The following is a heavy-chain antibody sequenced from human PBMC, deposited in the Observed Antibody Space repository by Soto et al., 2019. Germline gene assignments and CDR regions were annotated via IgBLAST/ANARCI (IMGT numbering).Heavy chain of an antibody. CDR2: ISSSSSYI. Sequence: GGSLRLSCAASGFTFSSYSMNWVRQAPGKGLEWVSSISSSSSYIYYADSVKGRFTISRENAKNSLYLQMNSLRAEDTAVYYCARLSARRDYYYYYMDVWGKGTTVTVSS. CDR3: ARLSARRDYYYYYMDV. D-gene: IGHD6-6*01. J-gene: IGHJ6*03. V-gene: IGHV3-21*01. CDR1: GFTFSSYS.